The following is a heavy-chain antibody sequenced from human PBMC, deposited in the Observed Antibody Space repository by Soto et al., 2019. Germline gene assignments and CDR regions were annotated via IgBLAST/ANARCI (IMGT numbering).Heavy chain of an antibody. D-gene: IGHD3-10*01. CDR3: ASGPMVRGDGNWFDP. Sequence: SETLSLTCTVSGGSISSGGYYWSWIRQHPGKGLEWIGYIYYSGSTYYNPSLKSRVTISVDTSKNQFSLKLSSVTAADTAVYYCASGPMVRGDGNWFDPWGQGTLVTVSS. CDR1: GGSISSGGYY. V-gene: IGHV4-31*03. CDR2: IYYSGST. J-gene: IGHJ5*02.